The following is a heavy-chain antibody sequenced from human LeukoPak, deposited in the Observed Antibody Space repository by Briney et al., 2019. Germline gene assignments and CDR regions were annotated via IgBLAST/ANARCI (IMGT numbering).Heavy chain of an antibody. CDR2: LSDRGGGT. CDR3: ARDRDWNSGFDY. Sequence: GGSLRLSCAASGFTFSSYSMNWVRQAPGKGLEWVSTLSDRGGGTYYADSVKGRFTISRDNPKNSLYLQMNSLRADDTAVYYCARDRDWNSGFDYWGQGTLVTVSS. J-gene: IGHJ4*02. D-gene: IGHD1-7*01. CDR1: GFTFSSYS. V-gene: IGHV3-21*01.